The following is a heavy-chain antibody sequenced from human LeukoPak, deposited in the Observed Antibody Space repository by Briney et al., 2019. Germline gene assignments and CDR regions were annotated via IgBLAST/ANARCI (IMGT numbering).Heavy chain of an antibody. D-gene: IGHD3-10*01. CDR1: GFTFSIYA. CDR3: AKDRRGVFDF. CDR2: ITGSGDHT. V-gene: IGHV3-23*01. J-gene: IGHJ4*02. Sequence: GGSLRLSCAASGFTFSIYAMTWVRQAPGKGLEWVSAITGSGDHTYYTDSVEGRVTISRDNSKNTVYLQMNSLRVEDTAVYYCAKDRRGVFDFWGQGTPVTVSS.